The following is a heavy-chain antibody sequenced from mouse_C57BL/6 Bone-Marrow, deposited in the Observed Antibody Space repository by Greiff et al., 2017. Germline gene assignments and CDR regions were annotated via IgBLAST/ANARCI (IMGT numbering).Heavy chain of an antibody. CDR1: GYSITSGYY. Sequence: EVKLVESGPGLVKPSQSLSLTCSVTGYSITSGYYWNWIRQFPGNKLEWMGYISYDGSNNYNPSLKNRISITRDTSKNQFFLKLNSVTTEDTATYYCARALSIYGLDYWGQGTTLTVSS. J-gene: IGHJ2*01. V-gene: IGHV3-6*01. CDR2: ISYDGSN. CDR3: ARALSIYGLDY. D-gene: IGHD1-1*01.